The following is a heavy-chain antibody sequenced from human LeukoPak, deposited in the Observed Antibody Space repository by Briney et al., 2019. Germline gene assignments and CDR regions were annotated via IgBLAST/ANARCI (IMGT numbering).Heavy chain of an antibody. Sequence: PGTSLRLSCAASGFTFSRNAMHWVRQAPGKGLDWVALMSHDGSYKYYADSVRSRFTISRDNSKKTLYLQMSSLRAEDTAVYYCARVEDDYGDYYYGMDVWGQGTTVTVSS. D-gene: IGHD4-17*01. CDR2: MSHDGSYK. V-gene: IGHV3-30*04. CDR1: GFTFSRNA. J-gene: IGHJ6*02. CDR3: ARVEDDYGDYYYGMDV.